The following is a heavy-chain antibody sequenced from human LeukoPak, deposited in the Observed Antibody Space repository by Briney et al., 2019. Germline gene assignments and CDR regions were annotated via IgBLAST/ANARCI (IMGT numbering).Heavy chain of an antibody. CDR2: VNQDGSEA. V-gene: IGHV3-7*01. D-gene: IGHD5-12*01. J-gene: IGHJ4*02. CDR3: VRDGGVSGYDLLDY. Sequence: GGSLRLSCAASGFPFHNYWMTWVRQAPGKGLEWVAQVNQDGSEAHYADSVKARFTISRDNAKSSVSLQMNSLRAGDTAVYYCVRDGGVSGYDLLDYWGQGTLVTVSS. CDR1: GFPFHNYW.